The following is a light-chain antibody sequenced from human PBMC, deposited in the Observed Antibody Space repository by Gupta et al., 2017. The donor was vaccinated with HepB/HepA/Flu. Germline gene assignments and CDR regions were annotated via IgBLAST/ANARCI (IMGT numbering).Light chain of an antibody. Sequence: QSALSQPASVSGSPRQSITISCTGTSSDVGSYKLVSWYQQPPGKAPKLMIYEVSKRPSGVANRFSGSKSGNTASLTISGLQAEDEADYYCCSYAGSSTLVFGGGTKLTVL. CDR1: SSDVGSYKL. J-gene: IGLJ2*01. V-gene: IGLV2-23*02. CDR3: CSYAGSSTLV. CDR2: EVS.